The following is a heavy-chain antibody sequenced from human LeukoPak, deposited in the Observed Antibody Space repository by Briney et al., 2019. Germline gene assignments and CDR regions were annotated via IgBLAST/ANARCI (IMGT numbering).Heavy chain of an antibody. CDR2: INPNSGGT. V-gene: IGHV1-2*06. J-gene: IGHJ4*02. CDR3: ARGGELLSFSDY. CDR1: GYTFTGYY. D-gene: IGHD1-26*01. Sequence: ASVKVSCKASGYTFTGYYMHWVRQAPGQGLEWMGRINPNSGGTNYAQKFQGRVTMTRDTSISTAYMELSRLRSDDTAVYCCARGGELLSFSDYWGQGTLVTVSS.